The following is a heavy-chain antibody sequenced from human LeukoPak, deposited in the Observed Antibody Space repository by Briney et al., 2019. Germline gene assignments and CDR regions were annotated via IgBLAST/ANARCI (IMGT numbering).Heavy chain of an antibody. Sequence: GSLRLSCAASGFTFSSSWMHWVRQAPGKWLVWVSRINSDGSSTNYADSVKGRFTISRDNAQNTLYLQMNSLRAEDTAVYYCAREGRGGYYGFDYWGQGTLVTVSS. D-gene: IGHD3-3*01. CDR3: AREGRGGYYGFDY. V-gene: IGHV3-74*01. CDR1: GFTFSSSW. J-gene: IGHJ4*02. CDR2: INSDGSST.